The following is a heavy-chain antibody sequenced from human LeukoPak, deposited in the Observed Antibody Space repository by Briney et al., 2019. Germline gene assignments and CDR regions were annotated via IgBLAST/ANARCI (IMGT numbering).Heavy chain of an antibody. CDR2: ISGSGGST. CDR3: AKAAGGRDIVVVPAARRGSY. CDR1: GFTFSSYT. V-gene: IGHV3-23*01. J-gene: IGHJ4*02. D-gene: IGHD2-2*01. Sequence: PGGSLRLSCAASGFTFSSYTMNWVRQAPGKGLEWVSAISGSGGSTYYADSVKGRFTISRDNSKNTLYLQMNSLRAEDTAVYYCAKAAGGRDIVVVPAARRGSYWGQGTLVTVSS.